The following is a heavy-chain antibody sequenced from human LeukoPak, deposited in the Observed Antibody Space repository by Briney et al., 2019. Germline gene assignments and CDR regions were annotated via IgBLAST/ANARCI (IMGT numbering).Heavy chain of an antibody. J-gene: IGHJ3*02. CDR1: GYRFTSYW. CDR2: IYPGDSDT. CDR3: ARSGGNYYSI. Sequence: GESLKISCKGSGYRFTSYWIGWVRQMPGKGLEWMGIIYPGDSDTIYSPSFQGQVTISADKSTSAANLQWSSLKASDTAMYYCARSGGNYYSIWGQGTMVTVSS. V-gene: IGHV5-51*01. D-gene: IGHD1-26*01.